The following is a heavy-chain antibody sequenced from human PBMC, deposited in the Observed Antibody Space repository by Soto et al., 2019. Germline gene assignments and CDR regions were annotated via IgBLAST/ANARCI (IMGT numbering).Heavy chain of an antibody. CDR1: GGSISSYY. J-gene: IGHJ5*02. CDR3: ARVQYQRSGLRFLEWLPNWFDP. CDR2: IYYSGST. D-gene: IGHD3-3*01. V-gene: IGHV4-59*01. Sequence: PSETLSLTCTVSGGSISSYYWSWIRQPPGKGLEWIGYIYYSGSTNYNPSLKSRVTISVDTSKNQFSLKLSSVTAADTAVYYCARVQYQRSGLRFLEWLPNWFDPWGQGTLVTVSS.